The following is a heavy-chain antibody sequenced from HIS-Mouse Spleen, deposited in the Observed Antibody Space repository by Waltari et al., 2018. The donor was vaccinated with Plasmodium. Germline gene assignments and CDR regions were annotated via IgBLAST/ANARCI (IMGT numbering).Heavy chain of an antibody. J-gene: IGHJ2*01. CDR3: ASSWYWYFDL. CDR1: GSPFSSFW. CDR2: IKQDGSEK. V-gene: IGHV3-7*01. Sequence: EVQLVESGGGLVQPGGSVRLSCAASGSPFSSFWMSWVRQAPGKGLEWVANIKQDGSEKNYVDSVKGRFTISRDNAKNSLYLQMNSLRAEDTAVYYCASSWYWYFDLWGRGTLVTVSS. D-gene: IGHD6-13*01.